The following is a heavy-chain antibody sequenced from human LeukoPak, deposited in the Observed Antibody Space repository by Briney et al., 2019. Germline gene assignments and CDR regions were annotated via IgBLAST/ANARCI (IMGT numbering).Heavy chain of an antibody. J-gene: IGHJ4*02. D-gene: IGHD5-12*01. CDR2: IGSSSG. Sequence: GGSLRLSCAASGFSFSYYSMIWVRQAPGKGLEWVSSIGSSSGYADSVKGRFTISGDNTKNSLYLQMNDLRAEDTAVYYCAREYTGSEYFDYWGQGTLVTVSS. CDR1: GFSFSYYS. V-gene: IGHV3-21*01. CDR3: AREYTGSEYFDY.